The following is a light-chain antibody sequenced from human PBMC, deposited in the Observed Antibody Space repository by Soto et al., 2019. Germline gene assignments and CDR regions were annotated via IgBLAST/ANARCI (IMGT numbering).Light chain of an antibody. J-gene: IGLJ1*01. CDR1: SSDVGGYDY. CDR2: EVT. Sequence: QSALTQPPSASGSPGQSVTISCTGTSSDVGGYDYVSWYQQHPGKAPKLMIYEVTIRPSGVSDRFSGSKSGNTDSLTVSGLQDEDEADYYCSSYTGGNPSYVFGTGTKVTVL. V-gene: IGLV2-8*01. CDR3: SSYTGGNPSYV.